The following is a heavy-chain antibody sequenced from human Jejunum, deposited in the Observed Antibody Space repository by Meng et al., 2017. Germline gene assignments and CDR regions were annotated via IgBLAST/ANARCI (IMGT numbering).Heavy chain of an antibody. CDR2: ISACNVNR. CDR1: GHTFTTYG. J-gene: IGHJ1*01. Sequence: HVVQSVAEVWKPGAYVEVSWRASGHTFTTYGMHLDSQDPGQRLEWMGWISACNVNREYSQKFLGRVTITRDTSASTAYMELSSLRSEDTAVYDWAIIGDTLTGYYQYFQHWGQGTLVTVSS. V-gene: IGHV1-3*01. CDR3: AIIGDTLTGYYQYFQH. D-gene: IGHD3-9*01.